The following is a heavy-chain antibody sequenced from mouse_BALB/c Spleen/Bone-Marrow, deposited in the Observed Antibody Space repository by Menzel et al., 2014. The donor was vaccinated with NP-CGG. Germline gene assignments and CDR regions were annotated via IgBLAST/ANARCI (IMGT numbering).Heavy chain of an antibody. V-gene: IGHV3-2*02. CDR1: GYYINSTYA. Sequence: EVKLEESGPGLVKPSPSLTLTCTVTGYYINSTYAYNWIQKLPENKLEWMGYITYSGNTSYNPSLKSSITITRDTSKNQFFLQLNSVTTEDTASYDCASRLFDYWGQGTTLTVSS. J-gene: IGHJ2*01. CDR3: ASRLFDY. CDR2: ITYSGNT.